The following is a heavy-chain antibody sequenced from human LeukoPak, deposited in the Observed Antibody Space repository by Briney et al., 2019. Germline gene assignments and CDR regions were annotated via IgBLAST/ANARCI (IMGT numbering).Heavy chain of an antibody. CDR2: ISGSGGTT. CDR3: AKEIGYCSSTSCYRQDP. V-gene: IGHV3-23*01. Sequence: GGSLRLSCAASGFTFSSYAMSWVRQAPGKGLEWVSAISGSGGTTYYADSVKGRFTISRDNSKNTLYLQMNSLRAEDTAVYYCAKEIGYCSSTSCYRQDPWGQGTLVTVSS. D-gene: IGHD2-2*01. J-gene: IGHJ5*02. CDR1: GFTFSSYA.